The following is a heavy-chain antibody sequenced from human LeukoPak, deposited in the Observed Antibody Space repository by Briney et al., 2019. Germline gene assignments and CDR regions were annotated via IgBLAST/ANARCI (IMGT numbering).Heavy chain of an antibody. CDR2: ISAYNGNT. Sequence: ASVKVSCKASGYTFTSYGISWVRQAPGQGLEWMGRISAYNGNTNYAQKLQGRVTMTTDTSTSTAYMELRSLRSDDTAVYYCARLDYFSSPNAYYFDYWGQGTLVTVSS. V-gene: IGHV1-18*01. J-gene: IGHJ4*02. CDR3: ARLDYFSSPNAYYFDY. CDR1: GYTFTSYG. D-gene: IGHD5-12*01.